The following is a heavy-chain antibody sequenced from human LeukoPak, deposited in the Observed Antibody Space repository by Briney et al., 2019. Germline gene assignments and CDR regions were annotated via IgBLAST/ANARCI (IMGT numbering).Heavy chain of an antibody. CDR1: GGSISSYY. Sequence: SETLSLTCTVSGGSISSYYWSWIRQPAGKGLEWIGRIYTSGSTNYNPSLKSRVTMSVDTSKNQFSLKLSSVTAADTAVYYCARELSTYYYDSSGYNTERGFDYWGQGTLVTVSS. CDR2: IYTSGST. D-gene: IGHD3-22*01. V-gene: IGHV4-4*07. J-gene: IGHJ4*02. CDR3: ARELSTYYYDSSGYNTERGFDY.